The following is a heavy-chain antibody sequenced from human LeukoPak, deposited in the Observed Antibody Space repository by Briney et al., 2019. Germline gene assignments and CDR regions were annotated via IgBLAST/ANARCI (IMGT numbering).Heavy chain of an antibody. V-gene: IGHV4-31*03. CDR2: IYYSWST. D-gene: IGHD5-24*01. Sequence: PSETLSLTCTVSGGSISSGGYYWSWIRQHPGKGLEWIGYIYYSWSTYYNPSLKSRVTISVDTSKNQFSLKLSSVTAADTAVYYCARDQNLRGPGDGYNWYFDLWGRGTLVTVSS. CDR3: ARDQNLRGPGDGYNWYFDL. CDR1: GGSISSGGYY. J-gene: IGHJ2*01.